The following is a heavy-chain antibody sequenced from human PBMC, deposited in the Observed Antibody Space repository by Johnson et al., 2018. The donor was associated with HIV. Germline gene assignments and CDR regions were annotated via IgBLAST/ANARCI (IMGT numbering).Heavy chain of an antibody. CDR3: AREIIAARPSAFDI. CDR1: GFTFDDYG. V-gene: IGHV3-20*04. CDR2: IDWNGGSS. J-gene: IGHJ3*02. Sequence: VQLVESGGGVVRPGGSLRLSCAASGFTFDDYGMTWVRQAPGKGLEWVSGIDWNGGSSGYADSVKGRFTISRDNSKNTLYLQMNSLRAEDTAVYYCAREIIAARPSAFDIWCQGTMVTVSS. D-gene: IGHD6-6*01.